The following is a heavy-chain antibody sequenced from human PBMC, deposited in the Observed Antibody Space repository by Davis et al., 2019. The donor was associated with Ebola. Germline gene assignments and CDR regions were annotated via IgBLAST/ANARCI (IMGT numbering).Heavy chain of an antibody. Sequence: GGSLRLSCAASGFTFSNAWMSWVRQAPGKGLEWVGRIKRKSDGGTTDYAAPVKGRFTISRDDSKNTLYLQMNSLKTEDTAVYYCTTDAGYCSGGSCFVPAVYYYGMDVWGQGTTVNVSS. D-gene: IGHD2-15*01. V-gene: IGHV3-15*07. CDR3: TTDAGYCSGGSCFVPAVYYYGMDV. CDR2: IKRKSDGGTT. J-gene: IGHJ6*02. CDR1: GFTFSNAW.